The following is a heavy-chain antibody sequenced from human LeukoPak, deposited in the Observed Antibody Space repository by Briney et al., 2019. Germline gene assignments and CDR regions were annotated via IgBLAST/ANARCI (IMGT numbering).Heavy chain of an antibody. CDR3: AMNYYDSSAIPYGMDV. D-gene: IGHD3-22*01. CDR2: IYPGDSDT. J-gene: IGHJ6*02. V-gene: IGHV5-51*01. CDR1: GYSFPSYW. Sequence: GESLQISCQGSGYSFPSYWIGWVRQVPGKGLEWMGIIYPGDSDTRYSPSFQGQVTISADKSISTAYLPWSSLKASDTAMYYCAMNYYDSSAIPYGMDVWGQGTTVTVSS.